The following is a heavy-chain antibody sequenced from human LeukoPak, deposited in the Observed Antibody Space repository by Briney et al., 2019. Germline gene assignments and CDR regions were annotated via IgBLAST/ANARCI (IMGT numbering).Heavy chain of an antibody. J-gene: IGHJ6*02. Sequence: GGSLRLSCAASGFTFSSYGMHWVRQAPGKGLEWVAVVWYDGSNKYYADSVKGRFTISRDNSKNTLYLQMNSLRAEDTAVHYCARDGNYYDSSGYYYGDYYYYGMDVWGQGTTVTVSS. D-gene: IGHD3-22*01. CDR1: GFTFSSYG. V-gene: IGHV3-33*01. CDR3: ARDGNYYDSSGYYYGDYYYYGMDV. CDR2: VWYDGSNK.